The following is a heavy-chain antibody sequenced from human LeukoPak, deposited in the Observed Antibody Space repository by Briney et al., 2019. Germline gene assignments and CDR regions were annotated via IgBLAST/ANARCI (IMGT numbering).Heavy chain of an antibody. CDR2: IYYSGTT. D-gene: IGHD6-13*01. CDR3: ARGVYIAAAQYAY. J-gene: IGHJ4*02. CDR1: GGSISSYY. V-gene: IGHV4-59*01. Sequence: SETLSLTCTVSGGSISSYYWGWIRQPPGKGLEWIAYIYYSGTTNYNPSLKSRVTISVDTSKNQFSLKLSSVTAADTAVYYCARGVYIAAAQYAYWGQGTLVTVSS.